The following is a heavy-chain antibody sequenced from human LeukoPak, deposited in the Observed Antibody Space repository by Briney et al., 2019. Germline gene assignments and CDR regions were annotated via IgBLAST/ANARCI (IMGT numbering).Heavy chain of an antibody. CDR3: ATKGPRRGYFDY. CDR2: IYYTGST. V-gene: IGHV4-59*01. Sequence: PSETLSLTCAVYGGSFSGYYWSWIRQPPGKGLEWIGYIYYTGSTNYNPSPKSRVTISVDMSKNQFSLKLTSVTAADTAVYYCATKGPRRGYFDYWGQGTLVAVSS. CDR1: GGSFSGYY. J-gene: IGHJ4*02.